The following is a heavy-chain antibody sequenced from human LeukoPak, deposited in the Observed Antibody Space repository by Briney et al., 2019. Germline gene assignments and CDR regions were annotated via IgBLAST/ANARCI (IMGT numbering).Heavy chain of an antibody. Sequence: GASVKVSCNISGYTLTDFSMHWVRQAPGKGLEWMGGFNREDDEPIYAPHFRGRVTVTGDTSTGTAYMELSSLRSEDTAVYYCATLDSYYDNSGRPLIPDWGQGTLVTVSS. CDR1: GYTLTDFS. J-gene: IGHJ4*02. CDR3: ATLDSYYDNSGRPLIPD. D-gene: IGHD3-22*01. V-gene: IGHV1-24*01. CDR2: FNREDDEP.